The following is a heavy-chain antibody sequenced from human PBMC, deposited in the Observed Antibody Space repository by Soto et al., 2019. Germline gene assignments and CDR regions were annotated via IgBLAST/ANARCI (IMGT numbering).Heavy chain of an antibody. J-gene: IGHJ4*02. CDR1: GYTFLNHD. Sequence: QVQLVQSGAEVQKPGASVKVSCKASGYTFLNHDINWVRQAPGQGLEWMGWMVPDSGRTGYAKKYQGRVTMTRNTSTSTAYMELNSLTKEDTAVYYCARGDQFGFGVDYWGQGTPVTVSS. CDR2: MVPDSGRT. D-gene: IGHD3-10*01. CDR3: ARGDQFGFGVDY. V-gene: IGHV1-8*01.